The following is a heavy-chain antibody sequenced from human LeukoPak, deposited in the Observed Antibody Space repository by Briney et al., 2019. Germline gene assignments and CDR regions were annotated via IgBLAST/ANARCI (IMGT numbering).Heavy chain of an antibody. CDR3: AKGDHSSSWYPLFDY. Sequence: EGSLRLSCAASGFTFSSYAMSWVRQAPGKGLEWVAVISYDGSNKYYADSVKGRFTISRDNSKNTLYLQMNSLRAEDTAVYYCAKGDHSSSWYPLFDYWGQGTLVTVSS. V-gene: IGHV3-30*18. J-gene: IGHJ4*02. CDR2: ISYDGSNK. D-gene: IGHD6-13*01. CDR1: GFTFSSYA.